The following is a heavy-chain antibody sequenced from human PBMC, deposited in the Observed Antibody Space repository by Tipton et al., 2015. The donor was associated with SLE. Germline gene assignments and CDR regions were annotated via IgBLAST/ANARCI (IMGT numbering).Heavy chain of an antibody. CDR2: IYYSG. V-gene: IGHV4-59*11. CDR3: ARAPRRYDSSGYYFLLGPPPDYFDY. J-gene: IGHJ4*02. D-gene: IGHD3-22*01. CDR1: GGSISSHS. Sequence: TLSLTCTVSGGSISSHSWSWIRQPPGKGLEWIGYIYYSGSTISVDTSKNQFSLKLTSVTAADTAVYYCARAPRRYDSSGYYFLLGPPPDYFDYWGQGTLVTVSS.